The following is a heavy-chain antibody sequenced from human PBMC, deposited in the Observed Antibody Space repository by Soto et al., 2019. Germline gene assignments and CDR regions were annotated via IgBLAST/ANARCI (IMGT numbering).Heavy chain of an antibody. J-gene: IGHJ4*02. CDR2: IIPILGIA. D-gene: IGHD3-10*01. V-gene: IGHV1-69*02. CDR3: ARGSGRFGESQDY. Sequence: QVQLVQSWAEVKKPGSSVKDSCKASGGTFSSYTISWVRQAPGQGLEWMGRIIPILGIANYAQKFQGRVTITADKSTSTAYMELSSLRSEDTAVYYCARGSGRFGESQDYWGQGTLVTVSS. CDR1: GGTFSSYT.